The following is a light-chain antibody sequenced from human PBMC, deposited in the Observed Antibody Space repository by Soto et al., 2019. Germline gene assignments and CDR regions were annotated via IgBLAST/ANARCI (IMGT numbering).Light chain of an antibody. Sequence: EIQMNQAPASLSASVGDRVAITCRASQRISISLNWYQLKPGKAPNLLMYGASYLKSGGPTRFSGIGCGTDFALPISSLQPEDFATYYCQQTYTTPEITFGQGTRLEIK. CDR2: GAS. J-gene: IGKJ5*01. CDR3: QQTYTTPEIT. V-gene: IGKV1-39*01. CDR1: QRISIS.